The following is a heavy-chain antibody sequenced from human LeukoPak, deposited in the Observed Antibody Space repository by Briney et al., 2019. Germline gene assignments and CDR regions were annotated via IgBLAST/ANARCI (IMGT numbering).Heavy chain of an antibody. CDR1: GYTFTSYY. Sequence: ASVKVSCKASGYTFTSYYMHWVRQAPGQGLEWMGIINPSGGSTSYAQKFQGRVTMTRDTSTSTVYMELSSLRSEDTAVYYCARAPGDDFWSGPYYYYGMDVWGKGTTVTVSS. CDR2: INPSGGST. CDR3: ARAPGDDFWSGPYYYYGMDV. J-gene: IGHJ6*04. V-gene: IGHV1-46*01. D-gene: IGHD3-3*01.